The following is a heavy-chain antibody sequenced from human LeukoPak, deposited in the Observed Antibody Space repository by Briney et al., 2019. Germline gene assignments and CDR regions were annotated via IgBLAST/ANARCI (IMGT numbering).Heavy chain of an antibody. D-gene: IGHD5-18*01. CDR2: INSDGSST. CDR3: AREGRGYSYAFEY. CDR1: GFTFSNYW. V-gene: IGHV3-74*01. Sequence: PGGSLRLSCAASGFTFSNYWMHWVRQAPGKGLVWVSRINSDGSSTTYADSVKGRFTISRDNGQNTLYLQMNSVRAEDTAVYYCAREGRGYSYAFEYWGQGTLVTVSS. J-gene: IGHJ4*02.